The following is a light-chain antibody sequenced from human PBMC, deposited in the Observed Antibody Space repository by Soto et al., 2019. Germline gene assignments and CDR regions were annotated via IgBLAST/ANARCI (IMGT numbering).Light chain of an antibody. CDR1: SSNIGSND. V-gene: IGLV1-47*01. CDR3: ASWDYSLSGVI. CDR2: RSN. J-gene: IGLJ2*01. Sequence: QSVLTQPPSASGTPGQRVTISCSGSSSNIGSNDAFWYQQLPGTAPKLLIYRSNQRPSGVPDRFSGSKSGTSASLAISGLRYEDEADYYCASWDYSLSGVIFGGGTKVTVL.